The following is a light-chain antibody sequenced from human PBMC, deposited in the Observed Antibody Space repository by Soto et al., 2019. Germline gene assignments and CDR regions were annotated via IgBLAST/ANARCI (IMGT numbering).Light chain of an antibody. J-gene: IGKJ2*01. V-gene: IGKV1-39*01. CDR3: QKSYSTPYT. CDR1: QSISSY. CDR2: AAS. Sequence: DIQMTQSPSSLSASVGDRVTITCRASQSISSYLNWYQQKPGKAPKLLIYAASSLQSGVPSRFSGSGSGTDFTLTISRLQTEDFSTYYCQKSYSTPYTFGQGTKLEIK.